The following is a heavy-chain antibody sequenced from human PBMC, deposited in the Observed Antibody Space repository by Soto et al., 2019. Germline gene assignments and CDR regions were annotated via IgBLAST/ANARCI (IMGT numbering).Heavy chain of an antibody. CDR2: IYPGDSDT. J-gene: IGHJ6*03. Sequence: GESLKISCKGSGYSFTSYWIGWVRQMPGKGLEWMGIIYPGDSDTRYSPSFQGQVTISADKSISTAYLQWSSLKASDTAMYYCARRRDLPVRGYYYYYYMDVWGKGTTVTVSS. CDR1: GYSFTSYW. CDR3: ARRRDLPVRGYYYYYYMDV. D-gene: IGHD3-10*02. V-gene: IGHV5-51*01.